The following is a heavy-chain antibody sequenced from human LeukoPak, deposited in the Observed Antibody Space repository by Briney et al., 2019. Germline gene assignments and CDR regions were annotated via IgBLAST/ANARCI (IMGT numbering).Heavy chain of an antibody. CDR2: ISGSGGST. V-gene: IGHV3-23*01. D-gene: IGHD2-21*02. J-gene: IGHJ6*03. CDR1: GFTFSSYA. Sequence: GGSLRLSCAASGFTFSSYAMSWVRQAPGKGLEWVSAISGSGGSTYNADSVKGRFTISRDNSKNTLYLQMNSLRAEDTAVYYCAKGSDSGYYYYYMGVWGKGTTVTVSS. CDR3: AKGSDSGYYYYYMGV.